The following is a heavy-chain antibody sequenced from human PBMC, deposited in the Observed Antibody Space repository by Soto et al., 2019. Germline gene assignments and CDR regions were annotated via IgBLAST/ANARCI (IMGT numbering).Heavy chain of an antibody. CDR2: MYHSGST. Sequence: SETLSLTCTVAGGTISSGGYFWCWIRQQPGKGLEWIGYMYHSGSTYYNPSLKSRVTRSVDTTKNHLSLNQTSVTAADTDVYYCATVTYYVHYFDYWGQGTLVT. J-gene: IGHJ4*02. D-gene: IGHD3-16*01. V-gene: IGHV4-31*03. CDR3: ATVTYYVHYFDY. CDR1: GGTISSGGYF.